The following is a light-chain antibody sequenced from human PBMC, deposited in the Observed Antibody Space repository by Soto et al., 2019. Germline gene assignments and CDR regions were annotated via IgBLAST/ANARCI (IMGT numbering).Light chain of an antibody. CDR1: SSNIGAGYD. J-gene: IGLJ1*01. CDR2: GNS. V-gene: IGLV1-40*01. CDR3: QSYDSSLSALYV. Sequence: QSVLTQPPSVSGAPGQRVTISCTGSSSNIGAGYDVHWYQQLPGTAPKLLIYGNSNRPSGVPDRFSGSKSGTSASLAITGLQAEDESVYYGQSYDSSLSALYVFGTGTKLTVL.